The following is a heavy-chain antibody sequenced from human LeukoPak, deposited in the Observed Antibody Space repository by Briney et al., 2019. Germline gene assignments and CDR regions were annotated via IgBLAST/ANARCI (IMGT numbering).Heavy chain of an antibody. CDR1: AYTFTGYY. V-gene: IGHV1-2*02. CDR3: ARDNGWYDNNWFDP. CDR2: INPNSGGT. Sequence: ASVKVSCKASAYTFTGYYMHWVRQAPGQGLEWMGWINPNSGGTNYAQKFRGRVTMTRDTSISTAYMELSRLRSDDTAVYYCARDNGWYDNNWFDPWGQGTLVTVSS. D-gene: IGHD6-19*01. J-gene: IGHJ5*02.